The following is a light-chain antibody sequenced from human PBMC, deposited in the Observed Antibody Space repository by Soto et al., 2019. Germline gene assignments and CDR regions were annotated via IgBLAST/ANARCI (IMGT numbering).Light chain of an antibody. J-gene: IGKJ4*01. V-gene: IGKV3-11*01. CDR2: DAS. Sequence: EIVLTQSPATLSLSPGERATLSCRASQSVGTFLAWYQQKPGQAPRLLIYDASSRATGIPARFSGSGSGTDFTLTISSLEPEDFAVYYGQQRGSWPLTFGGGTKVEIK. CDR1: QSVGTF. CDR3: QQRGSWPLT.